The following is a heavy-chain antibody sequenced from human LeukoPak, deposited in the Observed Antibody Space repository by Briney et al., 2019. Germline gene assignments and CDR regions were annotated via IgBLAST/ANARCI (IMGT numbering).Heavy chain of an antibody. J-gene: IGHJ4*02. D-gene: IGHD1-26*01. Sequence: GASVKVSCKASGYTFSSYGISWVRQAPGQGLEWMGWMNVYNGDTKYAQNVQGRVSMTTDTSTSTAYMDLRSLRSDDTAVYYCARTRGSVHLDYWGQGTLVTVSS. CDR2: MNVYNGDT. CDR1: GYTFSSYG. CDR3: ARTRGSVHLDY. V-gene: IGHV1-18*01.